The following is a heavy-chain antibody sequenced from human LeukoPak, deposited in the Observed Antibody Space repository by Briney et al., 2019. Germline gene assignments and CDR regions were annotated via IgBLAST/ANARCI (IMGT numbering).Heavy chain of an antibody. D-gene: IGHD2-2*01. J-gene: IGHJ4*02. V-gene: IGHV4-59*12. Sequence: SETLSLTCTVSGGSISSYYWSWIRQPPGKGLEWIGYIYYSGSTNYNPSLKSRVTISVDRSKNQFSLKLSSVTAADTAVYYCARERAVPAATQPIWGQGTLVTVS. CDR2: IYYSGST. CDR3: ARERAVPAATQPI. CDR1: GGSISSYY.